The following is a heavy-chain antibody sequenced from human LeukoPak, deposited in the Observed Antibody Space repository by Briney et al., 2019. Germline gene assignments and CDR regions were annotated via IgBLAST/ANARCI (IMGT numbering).Heavy chain of an antibody. V-gene: IGHV1-18*01. CDR1: GYTFTSYG. D-gene: IGHD5-24*01. CDR2: ISAYNGNT. CDR3: AREGGGYNGDY. J-gene: IGHJ4*02. Sequence: ASVKVSCKASGYTFTSYGISWVRQAPGQGLEWMGWISAYNGNTNYAQKFQGRVTITTDESTSTAYMELSSLRSEDTAVYYCAREGGGYNGDYWGQGTLVTVSS.